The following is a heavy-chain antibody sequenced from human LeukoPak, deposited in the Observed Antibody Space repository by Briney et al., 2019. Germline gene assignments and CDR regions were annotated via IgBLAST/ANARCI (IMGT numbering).Heavy chain of an antibody. CDR3: ASGRSWYDY. D-gene: IGHD6-13*01. CDR1: GGSISSGSYY. J-gene: IGHJ4*02. Sequence: SETLSLTCTVSGGSISSGSYYWSWIRQLAGKGLEWIGRIYTSGSTNYNPSLKSRVTISVDTSKNQFSLKLSSVTAADTAVYYCASGRSWYDYWGQGTLVTVSS. V-gene: IGHV4-61*02. CDR2: IYTSGST.